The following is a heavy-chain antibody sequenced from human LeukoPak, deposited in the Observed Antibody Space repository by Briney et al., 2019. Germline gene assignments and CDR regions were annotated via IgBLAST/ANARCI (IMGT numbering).Heavy chain of an antibody. Sequence: GESLQISCKGSGYSITNYWIAWVRQMPGKGLEWMGIIYPADSDIRYSPSFQGQVTISADKSISTAYLQWSSLKASDTAMYYCARQEYCSGGSCYTRFDPWGQGTLVTVSS. CDR3: ARQEYCSGGSCYTRFDP. D-gene: IGHD2-15*01. V-gene: IGHV5-51*01. CDR2: IYPADSDI. J-gene: IGHJ5*02. CDR1: GYSITNYW.